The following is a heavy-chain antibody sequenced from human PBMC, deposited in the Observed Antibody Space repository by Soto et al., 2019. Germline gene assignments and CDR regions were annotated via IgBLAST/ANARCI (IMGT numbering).Heavy chain of an antibody. CDR3: TRRPTDTAMETYYFDY. J-gene: IGHJ4*02. CDR1: GFTFSGSA. V-gene: IGHV3-73*01. CDR2: IRSKANSYAT. D-gene: IGHD5-18*01. Sequence: PGGSLRLSCAASGFTFSGSAMHWVRQASGKGLEWVGRIRSKANSYATAYAASVKGRFTISRDDSKNTAYLQMNSLKTEDTAVYYCTRRPTDTAMETYYFDYWGQGTLVTVSS.